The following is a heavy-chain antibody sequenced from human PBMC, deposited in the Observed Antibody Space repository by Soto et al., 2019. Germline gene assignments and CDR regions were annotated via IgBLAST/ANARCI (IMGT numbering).Heavy chain of an antibody. J-gene: IGHJ5*02. CDR1: GYSISSGYY. D-gene: IGHD2-2*02. V-gene: IGHV4-38-2*01. CDR2: IYHSGST. CDR3: ARVWIVVPAAILGWFDP. Sequence: SETLSLTCAVSGYSISSGYYWGWIRQPPGKGLEWIGSIYHSGSTYYNPSLKSRVTISVDTSKNQFSLKLSSVTAADTAVYYCARVWIVVPAAILGWFDPWGQGTLVTVSS.